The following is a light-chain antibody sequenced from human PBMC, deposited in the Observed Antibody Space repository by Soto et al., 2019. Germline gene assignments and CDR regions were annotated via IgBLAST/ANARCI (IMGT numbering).Light chain of an antibody. CDR1: SSNIGSNT. CDR3: AAWDDSLNGPNWV. CDR2: SNN. J-gene: IGLJ3*02. V-gene: IGLV1-44*01. Sequence: QSVLTQPPSASVTPGQRVTISCSGSSSNIGSNTVNWYQQLPGTAPKLLIYSNNQRPSGVPDRFSGSKSGTSASLAISGLQSEDEADYYCAAWDDSLNGPNWVFGGGTKVTVL.